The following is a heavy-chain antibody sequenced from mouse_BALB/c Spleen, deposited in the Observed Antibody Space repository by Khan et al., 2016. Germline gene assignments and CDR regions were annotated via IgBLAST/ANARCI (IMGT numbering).Heavy chain of an antibody. CDR2: INTNTGEP. CDR1: GYTFTNYG. Sequence: QIQLVQSGPELKKPGETVKISCKASGYTFTNYGMNWVKQAPGKGLKWVGWINTNTGEPTYAEEFKGRFAFSLETSASTAYLEINNHKNEDTATXCCAREDYYGGGFLDYWGQGTTLTVSS. D-gene: IGHD1-1*02. V-gene: IGHV9-3*02. CDR3: AREDYYGGGFLDY. J-gene: IGHJ2*01.